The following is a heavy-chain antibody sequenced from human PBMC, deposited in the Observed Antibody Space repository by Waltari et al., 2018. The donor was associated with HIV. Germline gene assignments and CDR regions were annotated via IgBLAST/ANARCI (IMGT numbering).Heavy chain of an antibody. CDR2: IKQDGSKK. V-gene: IGHV3-7*01. CDR1: SFTFSNYW. Sequence: EVLLVESGGGLVQPGGPLRLSCAASSFTFSNYWMNWVGQAPGKGLEWVANIKQDGSKKYYAQSVKGRFAISRDNAKNSLELQMKSLRAEDTAVYYCARSWDYGDNYDYWGQGTLVTVSS. D-gene: IGHD4-17*01. J-gene: IGHJ4*02. CDR3: ARSWDYGDNYDY.